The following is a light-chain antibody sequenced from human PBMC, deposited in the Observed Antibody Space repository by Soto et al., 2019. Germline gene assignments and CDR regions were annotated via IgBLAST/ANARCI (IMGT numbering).Light chain of an antibody. CDR1: SSNIGANY. CDR3: ASWDDTLDAQV. Sequence: QSVLTQPPSVSAASGQKVTISCSGSSSNIGANYVSWYQQFPGTAPKLLIQRNNERPSGVPDRFSGSKSGTSVSLAISGLRSDDEATYYCASWDDTLDAQVFGGGTQLTVL. CDR2: RNN. V-gene: IGLV1-47*01. J-gene: IGLJ3*02.